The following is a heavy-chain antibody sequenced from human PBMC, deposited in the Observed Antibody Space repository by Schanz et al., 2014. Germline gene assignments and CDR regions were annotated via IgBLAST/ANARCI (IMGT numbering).Heavy chain of an antibody. V-gene: IGHV4-39*07. Sequence: QLQLQESGPGLVKPSETLSLTCTVSGGSISLDIYHWGWIRQPPGKGLEWIGSIYYSGSTYYNPSLKSRVTIPVDTSKTQFSLKLSSVTAADTAVYYCARGGRTTYNYYYGMDVWGQGTTVTVSS. CDR1: GGSISLDIYH. D-gene: IGHD1-1*01. J-gene: IGHJ6*02. CDR2: IYYSGST. CDR3: ARGGRTTYNYYYGMDV.